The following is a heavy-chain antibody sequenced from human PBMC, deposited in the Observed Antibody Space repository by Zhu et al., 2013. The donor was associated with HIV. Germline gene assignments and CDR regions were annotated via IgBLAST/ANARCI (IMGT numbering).Heavy chain of an antibody. CDR2: ISAWNGNT. D-gene: IGHD4-4*01. J-gene: IGHJ5*02. V-gene: IGHV1-18*01. CDR1: GYTFYSYA. Sequence: QVQLVQSGAEVKKPGASVKVSCKASGYTFYSYAISWVRQAPGQGLEWMGWISAWNGNTKYAQKVQGRVTMTTDTSTSTAYMELRSLRSDDTAVYYCATARPRTCSDFSCPGGRFHPWGQGTAVTVSS. CDR3: ATARPRTCSDFSCPGGRFHP.